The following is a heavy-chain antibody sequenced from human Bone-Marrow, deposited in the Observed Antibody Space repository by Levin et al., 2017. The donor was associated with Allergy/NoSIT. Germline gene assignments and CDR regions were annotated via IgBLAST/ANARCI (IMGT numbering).Heavy chain of an antibody. J-gene: IGHJ4*02. V-gene: IGHV4-39*07. CDR2: IYYIGTT. CDR1: GGSLSRSPYY. CDR3: AREGTPQSWDY. D-gene: IGHD1-14*01. Sequence: SQTLSLTCTVSGGSLSRSPYYWVWIRQPPGKGLEWIGSIYYIGTTYYNPSLKTRVTLSVDTSKNQFSLKLTSVTAAETAVYNCAREGTPQSWDYWGQGSLVRVSS.